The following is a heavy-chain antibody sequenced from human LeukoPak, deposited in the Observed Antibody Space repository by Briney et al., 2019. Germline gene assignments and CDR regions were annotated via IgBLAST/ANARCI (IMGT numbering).Heavy chain of an antibody. J-gene: IGHJ4*02. V-gene: IGHV1-69*13. CDR1: GGTFSSYA. CDR3: ANDPKLRLGELSLYRGGIPY. Sequence: SVKVSCKASGGTFSSYAISWVRQAPGQGLEWMGGIIPIFGTANYAQKFQGRVTITADESTSTAYMELSSLRTEDTAVYYCANDPKLRLGELSLYRGGIPYWGQGTLVTVSS. CDR2: IIPIFGTA. D-gene: IGHD3-16*02.